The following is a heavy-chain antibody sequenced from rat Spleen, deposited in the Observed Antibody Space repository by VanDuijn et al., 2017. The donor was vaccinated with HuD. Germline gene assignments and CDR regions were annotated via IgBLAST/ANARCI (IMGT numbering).Heavy chain of an antibody. Sequence: EVQLVESGGGLVQPGRSLKLSCVVSGFTFRSYWMYWIRQAPGKGLEWVSSINTDGGSTYYRDSVKGRFTISRDNAKSSLYLQMDSLRSEDTATYYCTTGGTTTLDYWGQGVMVTVSS. CDR1: GFTFRSYW. CDR2: INTDGGST. D-gene: IGHD1-10*01. V-gene: IGHV5-58*01. CDR3: TTGGTTTLDY. J-gene: IGHJ2*01.